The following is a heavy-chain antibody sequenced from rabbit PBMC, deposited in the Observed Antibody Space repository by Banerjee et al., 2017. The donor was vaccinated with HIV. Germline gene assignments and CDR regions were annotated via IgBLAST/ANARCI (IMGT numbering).Heavy chain of an antibody. CDR3: ARDLAGVTGWNFGL. Sequence: QQQLVESGGGLVQPEGSLTLTCTASGLDFSSSYWICWVRQAPGKGLEWIACIDVGSSDTTYYATWAKGRFTISKTSSTTVTLQMTSLTAADTATYFCARDLAGVTGWNFGLWGPGTLVTVS. D-gene: IGHD4-1*01. CDR2: IDVGSSDTT. V-gene: IGHV1S45*01. J-gene: IGHJ4*01. CDR1: GLDFSSSYW.